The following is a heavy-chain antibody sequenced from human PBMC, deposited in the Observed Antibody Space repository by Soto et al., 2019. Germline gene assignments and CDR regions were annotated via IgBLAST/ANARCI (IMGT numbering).Heavy chain of an antibody. CDR1: GFTFTTYS. CDR2: IVQDGST. J-gene: IGHJ4*02. Sequence: GGSLRLSCAASGFTFTTYSLSWVRQAPGKGPEWVSGIVQDGSTKYADSVRGRFTISRDNSKNTVFHQMFSLRGEDTAVYYCAKDLRPDGVWDFDHWGQGTLVTVSS. V-gene: IGHV3-23*01. D-gene: IGHD4-17*01. CDR3: AKDLRPDGVWDFDH.